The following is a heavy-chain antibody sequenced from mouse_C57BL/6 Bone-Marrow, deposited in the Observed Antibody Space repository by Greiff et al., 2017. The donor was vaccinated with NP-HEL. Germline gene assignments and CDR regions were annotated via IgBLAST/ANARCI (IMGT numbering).Heavy chain of an antibody. CDR1: GYTFTSYW. J-gene: IGHJ3*01. CDR3: ARPDNYGSSPWFAY. D-gene: IGHD1-1*01. CDR2: IHPNSGST. Sequence: QVQLQQPGAELVKPGASVKLSCKASGYTFTSYWMHWVKQRPGQGLEWIGMIHPNSGSTNYNEKFKSKATLTVDKSSSTAYMQLSSLTSEESAVYYVARPDNYGSSPWFAYWGQGTLVTVSA. V-gene: IGHV1-64*01.